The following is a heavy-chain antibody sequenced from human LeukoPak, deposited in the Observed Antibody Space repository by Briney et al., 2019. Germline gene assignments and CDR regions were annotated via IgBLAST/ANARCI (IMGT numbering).Heavy chain of an antibody. J-gene: IGHJ4*02. CDR1: GFIFSSYE. D-gene: IGHD5-12*01. CDR3: ARGSPRGGDY. CDR2: ICSGGSSI. Sequence: GGSLTLSCAASGFIFSSYEMNCVRQAPGKGLEWVLFICSGGSSILYADSVEGVFTISRDNAKNSLYLQMNSLRAEDTAVYYCARGSPRGGDYWGQGTLVTVYS. V-gene: IGHV3-48*03.